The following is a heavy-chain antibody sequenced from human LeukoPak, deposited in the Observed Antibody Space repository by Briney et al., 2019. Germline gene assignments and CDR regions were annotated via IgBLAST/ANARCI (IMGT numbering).Heavy chain of an antibody. CDR3: ASQYTSSRIFDD. Sequence: GGSLRLSCAASGFVFRNYFMSWVRQAPGKGLEWVSSISSSSTYIYYADSVKGRFTVSRDNAKNSLYLQMNSLRAEDTAVYFCASQYTSSRIFDDWGQGTLVTVSS. V-gene: IGHV3-21*01. CDR1: GFVFRNYF. D-gene: IGHD6-13*01. J-gene: IGHJ4*02. CDR2: ISSSSTYI.